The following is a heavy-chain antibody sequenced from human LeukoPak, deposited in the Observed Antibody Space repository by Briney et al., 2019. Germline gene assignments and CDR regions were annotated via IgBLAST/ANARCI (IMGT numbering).Heavy chain of an antibody. Sequence: SETLSLTCTVSGYSISSGYYWGWLRQPPGKGLEWIGSIYHSGSTYYNPSLKSRVTISVDTSKNQFSLKLTSVTAADTAVYYCARELGRYDSRGYYYYWGQGILVTVSS. D-gene: IGHD3-22*01. V-gene: IGHV4-38-2*02. CDR3: ARELGRYDSRGYYYY. CDR1: GYSISSGYY. J-gene: IGHJ4*02. CDR2: IYHSGST.